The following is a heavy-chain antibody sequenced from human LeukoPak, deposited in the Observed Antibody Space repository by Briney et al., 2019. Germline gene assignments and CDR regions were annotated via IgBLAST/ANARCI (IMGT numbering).Heavy chain of an antibody. D-gene: IGHD3-22*01. Sequence: PSETLSLTCTVSGGSISSGGYYWSWIRQHPGKGLEWIGYIYYSGSTYYNPSLKSRVTISVDTSKNQFSLKLSSVTAADTAVYYCARRAYDSSGYYYADPRSDAFGIWGQGTMVTVSS. CDR3: ARRAYDSSGYYYADPRSDAFGI. CDR1: GGSISSGGYY. CDR2: IYYSGST. V-gene: IGHV4-31*03. J-gene: IGHJ3*02.